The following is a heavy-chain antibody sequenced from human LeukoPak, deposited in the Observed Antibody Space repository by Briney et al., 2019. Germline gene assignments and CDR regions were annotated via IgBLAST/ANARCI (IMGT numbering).Heavy chain of an antibody. CDR3: ARGDDYDDHNTFGM. CDR1: GFVFSTNG. D-gene: IGHD4-17*01. CDR2: IWSHGNTK. Sequence: PGGSLRLSCAASGFVFSTNGMNWVRNAPAKGLEWESVIWSHGNTKKYADSVTGRFTISRDNSKNTLYLEMNTLRAEDTAVYYCARGDDYDDHNTFGMWGHGTMVTVSS. V-gene: IGHV3-33*01. J-gene: IGHJ3*02.